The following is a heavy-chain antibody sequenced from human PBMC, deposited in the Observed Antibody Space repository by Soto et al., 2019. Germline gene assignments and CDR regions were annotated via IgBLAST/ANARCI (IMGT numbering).Heavy chain of an antibody. D-gene: IGHD6-13*01. CDR3: ARGGYSSSGMTYYYYGMDV. CDR2: IWYDGSNK. J-gene: IGHJ6*02. Sequence: QVQLVESGGGVVQPGRSLRLSCAASGFTFSSYGMHWVRQAPGKGLEWVAVIWYDGSNKYYADSVKGRFTISRDNSKNTVYLQMNSLRAEDTAVYYCARGGYSSSGMTYYYYGMDVWGQGTTVTVSS. V-gene: IGHV3-33*01. CDR1: GFTFSSYG.